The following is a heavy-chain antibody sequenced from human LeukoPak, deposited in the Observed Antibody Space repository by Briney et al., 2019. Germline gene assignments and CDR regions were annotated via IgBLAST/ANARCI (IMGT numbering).Heavy chain of an antibody. Sequence: PAGTLRLSCVASGFTFTTYCMSWVRQAPGKGLEWASAINGSGGGTYYGDSVKGRFTISTDNSKNTLYLQMNSLRAEDTAVYYCAKDGGEYYDILTGYYPRLYYMDVWGKGTTVTISS. D-gene: IGHD3-9*01. CDR1: GFTFTTYC. CDR2: INGSGGGT. J-gene: IGHJ6*03. CDR3: AKDGGEYYDILTGYYPRLYYMDV. V-gene: IGHV3-23*01.